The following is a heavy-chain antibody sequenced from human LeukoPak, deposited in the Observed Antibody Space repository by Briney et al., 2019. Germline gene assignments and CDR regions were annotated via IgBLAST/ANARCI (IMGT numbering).Heavy chain of an antibody. V-gene: IGHV1-2*02. CDR1: GYTFTGYY. D-gene: IGHD3-10*01. Sequence: ASVKVSCKASGYTFTGYYMHWVRQAPGQGLEWMGWINPNSGGTNYAQKFQGRVTMTRDTSISTAYMELSRLRSDDTAVYYCARATNLWFGESPREDFDYWGQGTLVTVSS. J-gene: IGHJ4*02. CDR2: INPNSGGT. CDR3: ARATNLWFGESPREDFDY.